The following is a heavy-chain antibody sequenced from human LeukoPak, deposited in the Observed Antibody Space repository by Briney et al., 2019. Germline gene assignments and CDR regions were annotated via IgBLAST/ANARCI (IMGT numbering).Heavy chain of an antibody. D-gene: IGHD3-10*01. Sequence: KPSETLSLTCAVSGYSISSGYYWGWIRQPPGKGLEWIGSIYHSGSTYYNPSLKSRVTISVDTSKNQFSLKLSSVTAADTAVYYCHLTYYYGSGSYRPFDIWGQGTMVTVSS. CDR2: IYHSGST. CDR3: HLTYYYGSGSYRPFDI. V-gene: IGHV4-38-2*01. CDR1: GYSISSGYY. J-gene: IGHJ3*02.